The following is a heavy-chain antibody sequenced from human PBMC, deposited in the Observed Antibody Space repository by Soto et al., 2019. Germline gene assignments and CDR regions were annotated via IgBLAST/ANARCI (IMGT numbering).Heavy chain of an antibody. CDR2: ISRDGGTK. V-gene: IGHV3-30*03. CDR3: TGEVASGY. D-gene: IGHD2-8*02. J-gene: IGHJ4*02. CDR1: GFTVCTYG. Sequence: QVQLVESGGGEVQPGRPLRLSCAVSGFTVCTYGMHWVRQAPGKGLEWVAVISRDGGTKYYADSVKGRFTISRDNSRNTLFLEMNSLRGDDMAVYYCTGEVASGYWGQGTLVTVSS.